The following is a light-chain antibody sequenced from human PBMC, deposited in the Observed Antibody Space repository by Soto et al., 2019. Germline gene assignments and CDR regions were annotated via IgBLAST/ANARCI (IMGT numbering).Light chain of an antibody. CDR2: DAS. Sequence: TQSPATLSLSPGERATLSCRASQSVSSYLAWYQQKPGQAPRLLIYDASNRATGIPARFSGSGSGTDFTLTISSLEPEDFAVYYCQQRSNWTSITFGQGTRLEI. CDR3: QQRSNWTSIT. V-gene: IGKV3-11*01. CDR1: QSVSSY. J-gene: IGKJ5*01.